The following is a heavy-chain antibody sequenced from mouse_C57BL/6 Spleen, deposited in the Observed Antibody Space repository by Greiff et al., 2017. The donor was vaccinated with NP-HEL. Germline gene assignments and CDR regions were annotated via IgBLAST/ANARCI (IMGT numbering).Heavy chain of an antibody. CDR1: GYAFSSSW. CDR2: IYPGDGDT. D-gene: IGHD1-3*01. V-gene: IGHV1-82*01. Sequence: VKLQESGPELVKPGASVKISCKASGYAFSSSWMNWVKQRPGKGLEWIGRIYPGDGDTNYNGKFKGKATLTADKSSSTAYMQLSSLTSEDSAVYFCARRRSSLAMDYWGQGTSVTVSS. CDR3: ARRRSSLAMDY. J-gene: IGHJ4*01.